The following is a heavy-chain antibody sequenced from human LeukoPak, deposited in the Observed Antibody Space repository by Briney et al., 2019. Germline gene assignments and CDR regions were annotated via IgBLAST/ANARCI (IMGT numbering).Heavy chain of an antibody. CDR3: ASARDSGSYPSPFDY. CDR1: GYTFTAYY. CDR2: INPKSSGT. V-gene: IGHV1-2*02. D-gene: IGHD1-26*01. J-gene: IGHJ4*02. Sequence: GASVKVSCKASGYTFTAYYMHWVRQAPGQGLEWMGWINPKSSGTNYPQKFQGRVTMTRDSSISTAYMDLSRLRSDDTAVYYCASARDSGSYPSPFDYWGQGTLVTVSS.